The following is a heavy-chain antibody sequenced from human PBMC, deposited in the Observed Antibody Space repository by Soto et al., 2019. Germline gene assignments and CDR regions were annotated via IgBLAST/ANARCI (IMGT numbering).Heavy chain of an antibody. CDR2: INPSGGST. D-gene: IGHD2-21*02. V-gene: IGHV1-46*01. J-gene: IGHJ3*02. CDR3: ARDCGGDCPLGDGAFDI. CDR1: GYTFTSYY. Sequence: ASVKVSCKASGYTFTSYYMHGVLQSRVQWRDWMGIINPSGGSTSYAQKFQGRVTMTRDTSTSTVYMELSSLRSEDTAVYYCARDCGGDCPLGDGAFDIWGQGTMVTVSS.